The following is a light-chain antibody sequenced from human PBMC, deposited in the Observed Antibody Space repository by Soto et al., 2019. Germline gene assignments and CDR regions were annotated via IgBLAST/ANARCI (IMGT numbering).Light chain of an antibody. CDR3: NSYTSSSTYV. Sequence: QSALTQPASVSGSPGQSITISCTGNSSDVGGNNYVSWFQQHPGKAPKLMIYDVRNRPSGISNRFSGSKSGNTASLTISGLQAEDEADYYCNSYTSSSTYVFGTGTKLTVL. CDR2: DVR. CDR1: SSDVGGNNY. J-gene: IGLJ1*01. V-gene: IGLV2-14*01.